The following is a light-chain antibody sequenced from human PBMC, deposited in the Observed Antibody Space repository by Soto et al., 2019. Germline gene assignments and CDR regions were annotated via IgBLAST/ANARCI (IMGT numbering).Light chain of an antibody. CDR3: QLYTRYLYT. CDR2: DAS. CDR1: QSLDKW. V-gene: IGKV1-5*01. Sequence: DIQMTQSPSTLSSSVGDRVSISCRASQSLDKWLAWYQQKPGEAPKLLVSDASNLESGVSSRFTGSGSGTDFTLTISSLQPDDFATYYCQLYTRYLYTFGQGTKLEIK. J-gene: IGKJ2*01.